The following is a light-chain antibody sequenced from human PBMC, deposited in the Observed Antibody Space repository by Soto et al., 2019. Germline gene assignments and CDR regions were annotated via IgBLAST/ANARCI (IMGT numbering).Light chain of an antibody. V-gene: IGKV1-5*03. CDR1: QSISIW. CDR2: KAS. CDR3: QQYHSSLWT. J-gene: IGKJ1*01. Sequence: DIQMTQSPSTLSASVGDRVTITCRASQSISIWLAWYQQKPGKAPKLLIYKASSLESGVPSRFSGSGSGTEFTLTISSLQPDDFATYYYQQYHSSLWTFGQGTKVEIK.